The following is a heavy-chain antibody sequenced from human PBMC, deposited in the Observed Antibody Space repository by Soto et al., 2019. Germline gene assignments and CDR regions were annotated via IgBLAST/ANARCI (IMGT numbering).Heavy chain of an antibody. D-gene: IGHD2-15*01. CDR2: INAGNGNT. V-gene: IGHV1-3*01. Sequence: ASVKVSCKASGYTFTSYAMHWVRQAPGQRLEWMGWINAGNGNTKYSQKFQGRATITRDTSASTAYMELSSLRSEDTAVYYCARCPCSSGGSFYRYFWFDPWGQGTLVTVSS. J-gene: IGHJ5*02. CDR3: ARCPCSSGGSFYRYFWFDP. CDR1: GYTFTSYA.